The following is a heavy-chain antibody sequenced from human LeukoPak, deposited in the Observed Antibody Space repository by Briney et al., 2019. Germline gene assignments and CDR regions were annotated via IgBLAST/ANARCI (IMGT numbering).Heavy chain of an antibody. CDR3: AREAYNAFDY. CDR1: GLTVSSNY. D-gene: IGHD1-1*01. V-gene: IGHV3-66*01. Sequence: GGSLRLSCAVSGLTVSSNYMTWVRQAPGKGLEWVSIIYSGGSTYYADSVKGRFTISRDNSKNTVYLQINSLRAEDTAFYYCAREAYNAFDYWARGTLVTVSS. CDR2: IYSGGST. J-gene: IGHJ4*02.